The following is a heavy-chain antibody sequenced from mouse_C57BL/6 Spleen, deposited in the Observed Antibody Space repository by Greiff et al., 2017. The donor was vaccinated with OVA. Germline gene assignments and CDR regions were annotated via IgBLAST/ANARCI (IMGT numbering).Heavy chain of an antibody. V-gene: IGHV5-17*01. Sequence: EVMLVESGGGLVKPGGSLKLSCAASGFTFSDYGMHWVRQAPEKGLEWVAYISSGSSTIYYADTVKGRFTISRDNAKNTLFLQMTSLRSEDTAMYYCARNDRDYYAMDYWGQGTSVTVSS. CDR1: GFTFSDYG. D-gene: IGHD2-12*01. J-gene: IGHJ4*01. CDR3: ARNDRDYYAMDY. CDR2: ISSGSSTI.